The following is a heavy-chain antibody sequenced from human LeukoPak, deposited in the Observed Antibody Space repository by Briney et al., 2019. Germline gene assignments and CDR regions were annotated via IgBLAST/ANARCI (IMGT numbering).Heavy chain of an antibody. J-gene: IGHJ4*02. V-gene: IGHV3-23*01. CDR2: ISGSGDST. CDR1: GLIFSSYA. Sequence: PGGPLRLSCEASGLIFSSYAMNWVRQAPGKGLEWVAVISGSGDSTKYADSVKGRFTISRDNSKNTLILQMNSLRVEDTAVYYCAKKGLVDATDLRAFDYWGQGTXVTVXS. CDR3: AKKGLVDATDLRAFDY. D-gene: IGHD1-26*01.